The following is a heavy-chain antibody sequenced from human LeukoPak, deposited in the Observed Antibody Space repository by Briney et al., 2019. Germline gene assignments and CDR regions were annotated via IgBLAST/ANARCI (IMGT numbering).Heavy chain of an antibody. D-gene: IGHD2-15*01. V-gene: IGHV1-69*13. CDR1: GYTLTSYY. J-gene: IGHJ4*02. CDR2: IIPIFSTT. Sequence: SVKVSCKASGYTLTSYYMHWVRQAPGQGLEWMGWIIPIFSTTNYAQKFQGRVTIIADESTSTAYMELSSLRSEDTAVYYCARGYCSGGRCYSAIDYWGQGTLVTVSS. CDR3: ARGYCSGGRCYSAIDY.